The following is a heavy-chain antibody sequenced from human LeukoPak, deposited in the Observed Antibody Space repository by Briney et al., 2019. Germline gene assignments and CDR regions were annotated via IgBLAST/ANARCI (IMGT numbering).Heavy chain of an antibody. CDR2: IIPIFGTA. D-gene: IGHD3-3*01. Sequence: ASVKVSCKASGGTFSSYAISWVRQAPGQGLEWKGGIIPIFGTANYAQKFQGRVTITTDESTSTAYMELSSLRSEDTAVYYCARGGGYDFWSGYLVCWGQGTLVTVSS. J-gene: IGHJ4*02. CDR1: GGTFSSYA. CDR3: ARGGGYDFWSGYLVC. V-gene: IGHV1-69*05.